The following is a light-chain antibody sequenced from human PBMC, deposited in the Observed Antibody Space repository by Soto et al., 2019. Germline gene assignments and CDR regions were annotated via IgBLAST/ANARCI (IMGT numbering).Light chain of an antibody. CDR1: QRVNIN. V-gene: IGKV3-15*01. Sequence: MDQNVVTLSVSPGERATLSCRASQRVNINLAWYQQKPGQAPRLLIYGASTRATGIPARFSGSGSGTELTLTISSLQSEDFGVYYCQQSNNLPRTFCHGTKVDIK. J-gene: IGKJ1*01. CDR2: GAS. CDR3: QQSNNLPRT.